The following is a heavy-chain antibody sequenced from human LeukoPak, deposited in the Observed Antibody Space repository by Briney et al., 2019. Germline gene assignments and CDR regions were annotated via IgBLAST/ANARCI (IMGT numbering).Heavy chain of an antibody. Sequence: GGSLRLSCAASGFTFSSYGMHWVRQVPGKGLERVAVIWYDGSNKYYADSVKGRFTISRDNSRNTLYLQMNSLRAEDTAVYYCARVGSSSWYGDYWGQGTLVTVSS. D-gene: IGHD6-13*01. CDR1: GFTFSSYG. CDR2: IWYDGSNK. J-gene: IGHJ4*02. CDR3: ARVGSSSWYGDY. V-gene: IGHV3-33*01.